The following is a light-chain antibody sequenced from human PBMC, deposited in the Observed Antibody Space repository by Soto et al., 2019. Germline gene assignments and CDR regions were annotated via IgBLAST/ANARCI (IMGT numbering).Light chain of an antibody. CDR1: QSVSSNY. CDR3: QQYDRSPWT. CDR2: GAS. J-gene: IGKJ1*01. Sequence: ESVLTQSPDTLSLSPGERATLSCRASQSVSSNYLAWYQQKPDQAPRLLIYGASSRATVIPDRFSGSGSGTDFTLTVSRLETEDFAVYYCQQYDRSPWTFGQGTKVEIK. V-gene: IGKV3-20*01.